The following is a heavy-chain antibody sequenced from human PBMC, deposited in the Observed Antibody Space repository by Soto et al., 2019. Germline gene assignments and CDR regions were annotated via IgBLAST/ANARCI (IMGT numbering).Heavy chain of an antibody. V-gene: IGHV4-4*02. CDR1: GGSISSSNW. J-gene: IGHJ4*02. CDR2: IYHSGST. D-gene: IGHD2-15*01. Sequence: QVQPQESGPGLVKPSGTLSLTCAVSGGSISSSNWWSWVRQPPGKGLEWIGEIYHSGSTNYNPSLKSRVTISVDKSKNQFSLKLSSVTAADTAVYYCATLQGYCSGGSCYEYYFDYWGQGTLVTVSS. CDR3: ATLQGYCSGGSCYEYYFDY.